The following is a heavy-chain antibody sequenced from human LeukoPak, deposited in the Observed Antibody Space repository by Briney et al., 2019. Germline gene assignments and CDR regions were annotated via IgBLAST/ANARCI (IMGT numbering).Heavy chain of an antibody. CDR1: GFTFRSYT. CDR2: ISSSSSTI. V-gene: IGHV3-48*01. Sequence: GALRLSCAASGFTFRSYTMNWVRQGPGKGLEWGSYISSSSSTIYYADSVKGRFTISRDNAKNSLYLQMNSLRAEDTAVYYCARDRGYSYGLVDYCGQGTLVTVSS. J-gene: IGHJ4*02. D-gene: IGHD5-18*01. CDR3: ARDRGYSYGLVDY.